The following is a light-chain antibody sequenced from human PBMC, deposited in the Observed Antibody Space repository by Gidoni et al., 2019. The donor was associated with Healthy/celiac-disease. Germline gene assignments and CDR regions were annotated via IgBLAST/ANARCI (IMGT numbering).Light chain of an antibody. J-gene: IGKJ4*01. CDR1: QDISNY. V-gene: IGKV1-33*01. Sequence: DIQMTQSPSSLSASVVDSVTITCQASQDISNYLNWYQQKPGKAPKLLIYDASNLETGVPSRFSGSGSGTDFTFTISSLQPEDIATYYCQQYDNRPPLTFGGGTKVEIK. CDR2: DAS. CDR3: QQYDNRPPLT.